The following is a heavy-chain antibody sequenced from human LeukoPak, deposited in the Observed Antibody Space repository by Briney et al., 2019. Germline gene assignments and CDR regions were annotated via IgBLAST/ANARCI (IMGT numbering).Heavy chain of an antibody. CDR3: ARSGGGDYMDV. CDR1: GGSISSYY. CDR2: IYDSGNT. J-gene: IGHJ6*03. D-gene: IGHD3-10*01. Sequence: SETLSLTCIVSGGSISSYYWSWIRQPPRKGLEWIGYIYDSGNTNYNPSLKSRVTMSVDTSKNQFSLKLSSVTAADTAVYYCARSGGGDYMDVWGKGTTVTISS. V-gene: IGHV4-59*12.